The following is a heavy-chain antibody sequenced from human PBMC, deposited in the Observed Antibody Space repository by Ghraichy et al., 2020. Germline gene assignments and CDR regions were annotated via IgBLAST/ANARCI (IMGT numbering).Heavy chain of an antibody. D-gene: IGHD3-22*01. V-gene: IGHV3-48*02. CDR2: ISSSSSTI. J-gene: IGHJ6*02. Sequence: LSLTCAASGFTFSSYSMNWVRQAPGKGLEWVSYISSSSSTIYYADSVKGRFTISRDNAKNSLYLQMNSLRDEDTAVYYCARDDYYDSSGYYYYYGMDVWGQRTTVTVSS. CDR3: ARDDYYDSSGYYYYYGMDV. CDR1: GFTFSSYS.